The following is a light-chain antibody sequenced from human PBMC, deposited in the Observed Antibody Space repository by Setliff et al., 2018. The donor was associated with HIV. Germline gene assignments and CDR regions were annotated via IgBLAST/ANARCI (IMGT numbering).Light chain of an antibody. V-gene: IGLV2-23*02. Sequence: QSVLTQPASVSGSPGQSITISCTGTSSDVGGYNYVSWYQQHPGKAPKLMIYDVSKRPSVVSNRFSGSKSGNTASLTISGLQAEDEADYYCCSYAGSSTPYVFGTGTKVTVL. CDR3: CSYAGSSTPYV. J-gene: IGLJ1*01. CDR2: DVS. CDR1: SSDVGGYNY.